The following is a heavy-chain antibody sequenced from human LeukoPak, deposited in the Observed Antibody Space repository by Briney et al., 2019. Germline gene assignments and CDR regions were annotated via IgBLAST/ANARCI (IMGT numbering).Heavy chain of an antibody. CDR1: GFTFSSYA. Sequence: QTGGSLRLSCAASGFTFSSYAMHWVRQAPGKGLEWVAVISYDGSNKYYADSVKGRFTISRDNSKNTLYLQMNSLRAEDTAVYYCAKTLLGIAAAGLDYWGQGTLVTVSS. D-gene: IGHD6-13*01. J-gene: IGHJ4*02. V-gene: IGHV3-30-3*02. CDR3: AKTLLGIAAAGLDY. CDR2: ISYDGSNK.